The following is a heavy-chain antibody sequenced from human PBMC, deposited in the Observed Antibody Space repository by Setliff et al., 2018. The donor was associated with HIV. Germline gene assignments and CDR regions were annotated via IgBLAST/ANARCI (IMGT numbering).Heavy chain of an antibody. V-gene: IGHV3-64*01. CDR2: ISSNGGNT. Sequence: LRLSCAASGFTFRSYAMHWVRQAPGKGLEYVSSISSNGGNTYYASSLKGRFTISRDNSKNTLYLQMGSLRAEDMAVYYCARDASISSPYDAFDIWGQGTMVTVSS. CDR3: ARDASISSPYDAFDI. D-gene: IGHD6-6*01. CDR1: GFTFRSYA. J-gene: IGHJ3*02.